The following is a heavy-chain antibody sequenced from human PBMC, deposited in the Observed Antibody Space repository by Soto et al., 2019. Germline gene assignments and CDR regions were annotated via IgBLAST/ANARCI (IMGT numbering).Heavy chain of an antibody. D-gene: IGHD6-6*01. CDR3: ARVIAARTAGGPFDP. Sequence: GESLKISCKGSGYSFTSYWIGWVRQMPGKGLEWMGIIYPGDSDTRYSPSFQGQVTISADKSISTAYLQWSSLKASDTAMYYCARVIAARTAGGPFDPWGQGTLVTVSS. J-gene: IGHJ5*02. CDR1: GYSFTSYW. CDR2: IYPGDSDT. V-gene: IGHV5-51*01.